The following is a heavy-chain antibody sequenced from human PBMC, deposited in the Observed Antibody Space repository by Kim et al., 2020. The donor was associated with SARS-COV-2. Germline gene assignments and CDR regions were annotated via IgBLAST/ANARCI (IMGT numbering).Heavy chain of an antibody. V-gene: IGHV1-18*04. J-gene: IGHJ6*02. Sequence: ASVKVSCKASGYTFTSYGISWVRQAPGQGLEWMGWISAYNGNTNYAQKLQGRVTMTTDTSTSTAYMELRSLRSDDTAVYYCARDERATVTTVEGLIYYYYGMDVWGQGTTVTVSS. CDR3: ARDERATVTTVEGLIYYYYGMDV. CDR2: ISAYNGNT. D-gene: IGHD4-4*01. CDR1: GYTFTSYG.